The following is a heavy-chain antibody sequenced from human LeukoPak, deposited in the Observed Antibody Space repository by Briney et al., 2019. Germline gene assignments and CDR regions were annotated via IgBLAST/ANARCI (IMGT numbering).Heavy chain of an antibody. D-gene: IGHD2-2*02. J-gene: IGHJ6*02. CDR1: GYTFTSYA. V-gene: IGHV7-4-1*02. Sequence: ASVKVSCKASGYTFTSYAMNWVRQAPGQGLEWMGWINTNTGNPTYAQGFTGRFVFSLDTSVSTAYLQISSLKAEDTAVYYCARGYCSSTSCYTDYYYGMDVWGQGTTVTVSS. CDR2: INTNTGNP. CDR3: ARGYCSSTSCYTDYYYGMDV.